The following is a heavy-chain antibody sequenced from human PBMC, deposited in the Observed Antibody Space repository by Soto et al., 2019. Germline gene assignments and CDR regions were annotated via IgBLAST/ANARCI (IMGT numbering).Heavy chain of an antibody. D-gene: IGHD6-19*01. V-gene: IGHV1-69*01. CDR3: ARARSSGWSGYYAGRGIDY. Sequence: QVQLVQSGAEVKKPGSSVKVSCKASGGTFSSYAISWVRQAPGQGLEWMGGIIPIFGTANYEQKFQGRVTITADESTSTAYMELSSLRSEDTAVYYCARARSSGWSGYYAGRGIDYWGQGTLVTVSS. CDR2: IIPIFGTA. J-gene: IGHJ4*02. CDR1: GGTFSSYA.